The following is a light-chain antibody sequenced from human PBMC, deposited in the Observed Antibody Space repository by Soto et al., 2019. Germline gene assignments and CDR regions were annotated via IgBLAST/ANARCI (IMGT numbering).Light chain of an antibody. CDR3: SSYTSSSTLVV. Sequence: QPVLTQPASVSGSPGQSITISCTGTSSEVGGYNYVSWYPQHPGKAPKLMIYEVSNRPSGVSNRFSGSKSGNTASLTISGLQAEDEADYYCSSYTSSSTLVVFGGGTQLTVL. CDR1: SSEVGGYNY. V-gene: IGLV2-14*01. CDR2: EVS. J-gene: IGLJ2*01.